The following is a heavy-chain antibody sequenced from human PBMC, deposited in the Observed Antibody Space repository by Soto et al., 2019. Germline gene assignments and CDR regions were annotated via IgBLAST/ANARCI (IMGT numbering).Heavy chain of an antibody. CDR1: GYTFTNYG. CDR2: INVYNGNT. CDR3: ARGVGSGSYYNQYNWFDP. Sequence: QVQLVQSGGEVKKPGASVKVSCKASGYTFTNYGISWVRQAPGQGLEWMGWINVYNGNTKYAQKVQGRVTMTTDTCTSTGYVELRSLRSDDTAVYYCARGVGSGSYYNQYNWFDPWGQGTLVTVSS. D-gene: IGHD3-10*01. V-gene: IGHV1-18*01. J-gene: IGHJ5*02.